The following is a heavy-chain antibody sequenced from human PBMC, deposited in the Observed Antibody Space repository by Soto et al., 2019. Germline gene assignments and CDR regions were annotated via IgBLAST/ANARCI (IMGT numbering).Heavy chain of an antibody. CDR3: QTASHYDAPSYF. V-gene: IGHV1-69*10. CDR1: GGTLNNYA. J-gene: IGHJ4*02. Sequence: SVKVSCKASGGTLNNYAINGVRQAPGQGLEGMGGILPGPAPPDYAQNLHGRASITADHSTSPVYMELTRLKSDDTAVYFCQTASHYDAPSYFWGQGTLVTVSS. CDR2: ILPGPAPP. D-gene: IGHD3-3*01.